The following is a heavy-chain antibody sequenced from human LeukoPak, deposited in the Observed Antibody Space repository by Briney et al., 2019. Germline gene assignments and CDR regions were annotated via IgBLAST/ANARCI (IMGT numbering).Heavy chain of an antibody. D-gene: IGHD5-18*01. CDR3: ARFGQLWLINAFDY. CDR1: GFTFSSYD. V-gene: IGHV3-13*01. J-gene: IGHJ4*02. Sequence: GGSLRLSCAASGFTFSSYDIHWVRQATGKGLEWVSGIGTAGEIYYPGSVKGRFTISRDNAKNSLYLQMNSLRAEDTAVYYCARFGQLWLINAFDYWGQGTLVTVSS. CDR2: IGTAGEI.